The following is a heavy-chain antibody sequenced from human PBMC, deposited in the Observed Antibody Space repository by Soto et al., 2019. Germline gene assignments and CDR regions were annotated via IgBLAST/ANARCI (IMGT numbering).Heavy chain of an antibody. CDR3: ARVGAYYDFWSGYYLNWFDP. V-gene: IGHV4-59*01. CDR1: GVSISSYY. J-gene: IGHJ5*02. Sequence: SETLSLTCTVSGVSISSYYWSWIRQPPGKGLEWIGYIYYSGSTNYNPSLKSRVTISVDTSKNQFSLKLSSVTAADTAVYYCARVGAYYDFWSGYYLNWFDPWGQGTLVTVSS. CDR2: IYYSGST. D-gene: IGHD3-3*01.